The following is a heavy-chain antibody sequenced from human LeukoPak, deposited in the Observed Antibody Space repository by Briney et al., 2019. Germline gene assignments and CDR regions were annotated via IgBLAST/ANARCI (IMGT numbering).Heavy chain of an antibody. CDR1: GFTFSSYE. D-gene: IGHD5-18*01. J-gene: IGHJ4*02. Sequence: GGSLRLSCAASGFTFSSYEMNWVRQAPGKGLEWVSYISSSGSTRYYADSVKGRFTISRDNAKNSLYLQMNSLRAEDTAVYYCARCVGLWSYEFDYWGQGTLVTVSS. V-gene: IGHV3-48*03. CDR2: ISSSGSTR. CDR3: ARCVGLWSYEFDY.